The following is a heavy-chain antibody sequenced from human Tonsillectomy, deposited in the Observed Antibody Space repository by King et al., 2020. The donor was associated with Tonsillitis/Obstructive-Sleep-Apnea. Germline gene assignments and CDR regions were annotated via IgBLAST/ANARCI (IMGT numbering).Heavy chain of an antibody. V-gene: IGHV4-34*01. D-gene: IGHD5-18*01. J-gene: IGHJ4*02. CDR1: GGSFSGYY. CDR2: INHSGST. Sequence: VQLQQWGAGLLKPSETLSLTCAVYGGSFSGYYWSWIRQPPGKGLEWIGEINHSGSTNYNPSLKSRVTISVETSKNQFSLKLSSVTAADTAVYYCARGGGEHSYGQDFDYWGQGTLVTVSS. CDR3: ARGGGEHSYGQDFDY.